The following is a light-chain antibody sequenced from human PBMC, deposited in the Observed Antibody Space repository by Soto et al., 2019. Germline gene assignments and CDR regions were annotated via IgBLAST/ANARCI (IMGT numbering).Light chain of an antibody. CDR2: GAS. J-gene: IGKJ1*01. CDR3: QQYGSSPRT. Sequence: EIVLTQSPGTLSLSPGERATLSCRASQTVSTNYLAWYQQKPGQAPRLLIYGASKRATGIPDRFSGSGSGTDFTLTISRLAPEDFAVYCCQQYGSSPRTFGQGTKVEIK. V-gene: IGKV3-20*01. CDR1: QTVSTNY.